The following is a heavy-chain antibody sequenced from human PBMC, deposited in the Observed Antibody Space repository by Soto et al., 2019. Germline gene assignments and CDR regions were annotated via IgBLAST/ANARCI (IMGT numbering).Heavy chain of an antibody. V-gene: IGHV1-18*01. D-gene: IGHD4-17*01. Sequence: ASVKVSCKASGYTFTSYGISWVRQAPGQGLEWMGWISAYNGNTNYAQKLQGRVTMTTDTSTSTAYMELRSLRSDDTAVYYCARGDYGDDYYYYGMDVWGQGTTVTVSS. CDR1: GYTFTSYG. CDR2: ISAYNGNT. J-gene: IGHJ6*02. CDR3: ARGDYGDDYYYYGMDV.